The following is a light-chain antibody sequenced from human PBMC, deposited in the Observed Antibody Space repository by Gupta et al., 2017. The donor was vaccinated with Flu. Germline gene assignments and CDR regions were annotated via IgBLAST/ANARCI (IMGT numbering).Light chain of an antibody. V-gene: IGKV3-11*01. CDR1: QSVSSY. CDR3: QQRSNWPSLPIT. Sequence: EIVLTQSPATLSLSPGERATLSCRASQSVSSYLAWYQQKPGQAPRLLIYDASNRATGIPARFSGSGSGTDFTLTISSLEPEDFAVYYCQQRSNWPSLPITFGQGTRLEIK. CDR2: DAS. J-gene: IGKJ5*01.